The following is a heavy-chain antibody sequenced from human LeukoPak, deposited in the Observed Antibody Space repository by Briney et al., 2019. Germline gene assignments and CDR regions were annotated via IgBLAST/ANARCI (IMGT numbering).Heavy chain of an antibody. V-gene: IGHV4-59*08. CDR1: GDSISNYY. Sequence: SETLSLTCTVSGDSISNYYWTWIRQPPGKGLEWIGYIYYSGDTNYNPSLKSRVTISLDTSKNQFSLKLTSVTAADTAMYYCARRKAKTPNYFDYWGQGALVTVSS. CDR3: ARRKAKTPNYFDY. J-gene: IGHJ4*02. CDR2: IYYSGDT.